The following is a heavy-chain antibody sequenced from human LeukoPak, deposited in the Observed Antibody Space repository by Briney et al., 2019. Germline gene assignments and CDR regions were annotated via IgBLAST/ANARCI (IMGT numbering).Heavy chain of an antibody. V-gene: IGHV3-30*18. J-gene: IGHJ4*02. Sequence: GRSLRLSCAASGFTFSSYAMHWGRQAPGKGLEWVAVISYDGDNKYSADSVKGRFTISRDNSKNTLYLQMNTVRVEDTAVYYCAKDGRRGSFLTGFESWGQGTLVTVSS. CDR1: GFTFSSYA. CDR2: ISYDGDNK. CDR3: AKDGRRGSFLTGFES. D-gene: IGHD1-20*01.